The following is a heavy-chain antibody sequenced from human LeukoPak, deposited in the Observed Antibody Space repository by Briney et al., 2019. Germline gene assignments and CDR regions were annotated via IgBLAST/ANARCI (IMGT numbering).Heavy chain of an antibody. D-gene: IGHD3-10*01. CDR3: ARDENYYGSGT. Sequence: SVKVSCKASGGTFSSYAIGWVRQAPGQGLEWMGRIIPILGIANYAQKFQGRVTITADKSTSTAYMELSSPRSEDTAVYYCARDENYYGSGTWGQGTLVTVSS. V-gene: IGHV1-69*04. CDR1: GGTFSSYA. J-gene: IGHJ4*02. CDR2: IIPILGIA.